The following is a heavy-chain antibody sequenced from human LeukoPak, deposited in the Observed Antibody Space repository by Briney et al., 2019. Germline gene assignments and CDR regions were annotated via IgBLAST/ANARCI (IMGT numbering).Heavy chain of an antibody. D-gene: IGHD1-26*01. CDR3: ARTEGAGSYYFDY. CDR2: IYYSGST. J-gene: IGHJ4*02. V-gene: IGHV4-39*01. Sequence: SSETLSLTCTVSGGSISSSSYYWGWIRQPPGKGLEWIGSIYYSGSTYYNPSLKSRVTISVDTSKNQFSLKLSSVTAADTAVYYCARTEGAGSYYFDYWGQGTLVTVSS. CDR1: GGSISSSSYY.